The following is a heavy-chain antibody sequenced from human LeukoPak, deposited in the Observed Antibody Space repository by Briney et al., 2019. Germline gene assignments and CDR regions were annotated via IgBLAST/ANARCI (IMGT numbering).Heavy chain of an antibody. CDR2: FDPEDGET. CDR3: ARDRSYGDYASHAFDI. Sequence: AASVKVSCKVSGYTLTELSTHWVRQAPGKGLEWMGGFDPEDGETIYAQKFQGRVTMTEDTSTDTAYMELSSLRSEDTAVYYCARDRSYGDYASHAFDIWGQGTMVTVSS. D-gene: IGHD4-17*01. CDR1: GYTLTELS. V-gene: IGHV1-24*01. J-gene: IGHJ3*02.